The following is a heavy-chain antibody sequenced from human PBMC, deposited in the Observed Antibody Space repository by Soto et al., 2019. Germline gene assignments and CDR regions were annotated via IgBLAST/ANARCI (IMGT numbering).Heavy chain of an antibody. CDR3: ATTEWEYGDYH. V-gene: IGHV3-30*03. Sequence: QVQLVESGGGVVQPGRSLRLSCAASGFTFSSYGMHWVRQAPGKGLEWVAVISYDGSNKYYADSVKGRFTISRDNSKNTLDLQMNSLRAEDTAVYYCATTEWEYGDYHWGQGTLVTVSS. CDR2: ISYDGSNK. CDR1: GFTFSSYG. J-gene: IGHJ4*02. D-gene: IGHD4-17*01.